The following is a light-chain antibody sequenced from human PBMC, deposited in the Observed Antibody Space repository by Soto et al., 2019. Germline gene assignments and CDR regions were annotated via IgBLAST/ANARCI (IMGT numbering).Light chain of an antibody. CDR2: EVI. V-gene: IGLV2-14*01. CDR3: SSYTTSSTLV. Sequence: QSALAQPASVSGSPGQSITISCTATSSDVGTYDYVSWYQQHPGKAPKLMIFEVINRPSGVSDRFSGSKFGNTASLIISGLQAEDEADYYCSSYTTSSTLVFGGGTQLTVL. J-gene: IGLJ2*01. CDR1: SSDVGTYDY.